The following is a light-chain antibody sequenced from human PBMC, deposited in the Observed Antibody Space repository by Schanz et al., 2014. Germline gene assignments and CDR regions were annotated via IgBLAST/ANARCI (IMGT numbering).Light chain of an antibody. V-gene: IGLV2-11*01. J-gene: IGLJ1*01. CDR2: DVS. CDR3: CSYAGSYTYV. CDR1: SSDVGGYNY. Sequence: QSALTQPRSVSGSPGQSVTISCTGTSSDVGGYNYVSWYQQHPGKAPKLMIYDVSERPSGVPDRFSGSKSGNTASLTISGLRAEDEADYYCCSYAGSYTYVFGTGTKLTVL.